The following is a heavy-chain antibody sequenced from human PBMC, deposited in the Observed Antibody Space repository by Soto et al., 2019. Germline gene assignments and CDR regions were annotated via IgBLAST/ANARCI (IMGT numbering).Heavy chain of an antibody. CDR3: ARGKSIFYGMDV. Sequence: GGSLRLSCAASGFTFSDYYIIWIRQAPGKGLEWVSYISSSGTIIYHADSVKGRFTISRDNAKNSLFLQMNSLRAEDTAVYYCARGKSIFYGMDVWVQGTTVTVSS. CDR1: GFTFSDYY. CDR2: ISSSGTII. V-gene: IGHV3-11*01. D-gene: IGHD2-15*01. J-gene: IGHJ6*02.